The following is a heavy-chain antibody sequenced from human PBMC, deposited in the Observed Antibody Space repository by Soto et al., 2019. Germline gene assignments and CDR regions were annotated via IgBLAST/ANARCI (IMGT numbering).Heavy chain of an antibody. CDR3: AREETVPAATSWYYYMDV. V-gene: IGHV4-31*03. CDR2: IYYSGST. Sequence: SETLSLTCTVSGGSISSGGYYWSWIRQHPGKGLEWIGYIYYSGSTYYNPSLKSRVTISVDTSKNQFSLKLSSVTAADTAVYYCAREETVPAATSWYYYMDVWGKGTTVTVSS. CDR1: GGSISSGGYY. J-gene: IGHJ6*03. D-gene: IGHD2-2*01.